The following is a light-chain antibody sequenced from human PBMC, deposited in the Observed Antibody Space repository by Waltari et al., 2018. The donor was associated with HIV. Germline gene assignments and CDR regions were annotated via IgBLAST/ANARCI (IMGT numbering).Light chain of an antibody. CDR2: GAS. Sequence: EIVLTQSPGTLSLSPGERDTLSCRASQSVSSSYLAWYQQKPGQAPRLLIYGASSRATGIPDRFSGSGSGTDFTLTISRLEPEDFAVYYCQQYGSSLGTFGQGTKLEIK. V-gene: IGKV3-20*01. CDR1: QSVSSSY. J-gene: IGKJ2*01. CDR3: QQYGSSLGT.